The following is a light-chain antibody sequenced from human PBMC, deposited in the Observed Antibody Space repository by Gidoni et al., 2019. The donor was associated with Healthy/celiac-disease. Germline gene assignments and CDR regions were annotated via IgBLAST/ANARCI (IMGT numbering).Light chain of an antibody. J-gene: IGKJ1*01. V-gene: IGKV1-8*01. CDR2: AAS. CDR1: QGISSY. Sequence: AIRITHSPSSLSASTGDRVTITCRASQGISSYLAWYQQKPGKAPKLLIYAASTLQSGVPSRFSGSGSGTDFTLTISCLQSEDVATYYCQQYYSYPWTFGQGTKVEIK. CDR3: QQYYSYPWT.